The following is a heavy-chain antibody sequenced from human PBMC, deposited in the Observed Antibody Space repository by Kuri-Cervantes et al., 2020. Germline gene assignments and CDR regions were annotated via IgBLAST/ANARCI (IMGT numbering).Heavy chain of an antibody. CDR2: IYTSGST. CDR3: ARVLRSALGAFDI. D-gene: IGHD5-24*01. V-gene: IGHV4-61*02. Sequence: SETLSLTCPVSGGSISSGSYYWSWIRQPAGKGLEWIGRIYTSGSTNYNPSLKSRVTMSVDTSKNQFSLKLSSVTAADTAVYYCARVLRSALGAFDIWGQGTMVTVSS. CDR1: GGSISSGSYY. J-gene: IGHJ3*02.